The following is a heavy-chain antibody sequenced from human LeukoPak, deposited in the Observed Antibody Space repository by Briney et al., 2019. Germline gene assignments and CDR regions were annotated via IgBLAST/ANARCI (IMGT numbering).Heavy chain of an antibody. CDR1: GFTFSSYW. Sequence: GGSLRLSCAASGFTFSSYWMTWVLQAPGKGLEWVVSIKQDGSDKNYVDSVKGRFTISRDNAKNSLYLQMNSLRDEDTAVYYCARTRLSSDCWGQGTLVTVSS. CDR2: IKQDGSDK. CDR3: ARTRLSSDC. D-gene: IGHD2/OR15-2a*01. V-gene: IGHV3-7*01. J-gene: IGHJ4*02.